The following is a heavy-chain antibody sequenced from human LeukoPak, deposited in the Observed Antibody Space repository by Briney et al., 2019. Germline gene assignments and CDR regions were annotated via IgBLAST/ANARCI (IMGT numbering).Heavy chain of an antibody. V-gene: IGHV3-21*01. CDR3: ARDGIRGSGSWYGSHYYMDV. J-gene: IGHJ6*03. Sequence: GGSLRLSCAASGFTFSSYSMNWVRQAPGKGLEWVSSISSSSSYIYYADSVKGRFTISRDNAKNSLYLQMNSLRAEDTAVYYCARDGIRGSGSWYGSHYYMDVWGKGTTVTISS. CDR2: ISSSSSYI. D-gene: IGHD6-13*01. CDR1: GFTFSSYS.